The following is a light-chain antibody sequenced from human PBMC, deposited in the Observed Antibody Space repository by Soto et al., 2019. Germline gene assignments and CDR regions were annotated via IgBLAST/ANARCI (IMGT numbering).Light chain of an antibody. J-gene: IGKJ2*01. CDR1: QSISRY. V-gene: IGKV1-39*01. Sequence: DIQLTQSPSSLSASVGDRVSISCRASQSISRYLNWYQWRPGKAPTLLIYTTSSVQSGVPSRFSGSGSGTDFTLTISSLQPEDFATYYCQQSSNTPYTFGRGTELEI. CDR3: QQSSNTPYT. CDR2: TTS.